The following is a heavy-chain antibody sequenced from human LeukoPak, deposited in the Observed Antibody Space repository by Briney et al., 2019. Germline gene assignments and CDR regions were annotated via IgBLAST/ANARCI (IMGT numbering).Heavy chain of an antibody. D-gene: IGHD5-24*01. CDR2: INPNSGGT. CDR3: ARLGPVGMATIDAFDI. CDR1: GYTFTSYD. V-gene: IGHV1-2*02. Sequence: GASVKVSCKASGYTFTSYDINWVRQAPGQGLEWMGWINPNSGGTNYAQKFQGRVTMTRDTSISTAYMELSRLRSDDTAVYYRARLGPVGMATIDAFDIWGQGTMVTVSS. J-gene: IGHJ3*02.